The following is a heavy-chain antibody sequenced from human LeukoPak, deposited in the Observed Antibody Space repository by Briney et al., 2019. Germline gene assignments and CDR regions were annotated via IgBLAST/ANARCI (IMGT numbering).Heavy chain of an antibody. J-gene: IGHJ6*02. Sequence: ASVKVSCKASGYTFTSYGISWVRQAPGQGLEWMGWISAYNGNTNYAQKLQGRVTMTTDTSTSTAYMELRSLRSDDTAVYYCARDGHVVPAAIAFYYYYGMDVWGQGTTVTVSS. CDR2: ISAYNGNT. CDR1: GYTFTSYG. CDR3: ARDGHVVPAAIAFYYYYGMDV. V-gene: IGHV1-18*01. D-gene: IGHD2-2*01.